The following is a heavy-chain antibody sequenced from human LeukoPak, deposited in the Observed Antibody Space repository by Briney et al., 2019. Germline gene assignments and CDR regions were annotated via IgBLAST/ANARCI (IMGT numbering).Heavy chain of an antibody. D-gene: IGHD1-26*01. CDR2: ISGGNT. J-gene: IGHJ4*02. Sequence: GGSLRLSCEASGFTFSSYAMSWARQALGKGLEWVSLISGGNTYYADSVKGRFTISRDNSKNTLYLQMSSLRVEDTAVYYCAKDAPGGSHWPTWGQGTLVTVSS. CDR1: GFTFSSYA. V-gene: IGHV3-23*01. CDR3: AKDAPGGSHWPT.